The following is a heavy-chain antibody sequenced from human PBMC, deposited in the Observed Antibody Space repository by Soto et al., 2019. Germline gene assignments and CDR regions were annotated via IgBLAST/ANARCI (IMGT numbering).Heavy chain of an antibody. CDR3: AREIRAGGWLQFDTFDY. V-gene: IGHV3-74*01. Sequence: EVQLVESGGGLVQPGGSLRLSCAASGFTFSSYWMHWVRQAPGKGLVWVSRINSDGSSTSYADSVKGRFTISRDNAKTTVYLQMNSLSAEDTAVYYCAREIRAGGWLQFDTFDYWGQGSVVTVSS. CDR2: INSDGSST. D-gene: IGHD5-12*01. J-gene: IGHJ4*02. CDR1: GFTFSSYW.